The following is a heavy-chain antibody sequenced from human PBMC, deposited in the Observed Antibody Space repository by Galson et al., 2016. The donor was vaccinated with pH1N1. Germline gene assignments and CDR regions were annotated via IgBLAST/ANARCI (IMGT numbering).Heavy chain of an antibody. J-gene: IGHJ4*02. D-gene: IGHD2-2*01. V-gene: IGHV5-51*03. CDR3: ARLPYCDTTSCPFDY. CDR1: GYSFTSYW. CDR2: IYPGDTDT. Sequence: QSGAEVKKPGESLRISCQGSGYSFTSYWIAWVRQMPGKGLEWMGIIYPGDTDTRYSPSFQGQVTISADKSTSTAYLQWSSLRASDTAMYYCARLPYCDTTSCPFDYWGQGTLVTVSS.